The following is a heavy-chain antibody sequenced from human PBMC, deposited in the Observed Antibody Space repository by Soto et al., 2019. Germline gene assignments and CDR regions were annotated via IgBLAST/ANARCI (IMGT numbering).Heavy chain of an antibody. CDR1: GGSISSSSYY. Sequence: SETLSLTCTVSGGSISSSSYYWGWIRQPPGKGLEWIGSIYYSGSTYYNPSLKSRVTISVDTSKNQFSLKLSSVTAADTAVYYCARPSRAVAGTYYYAGMGVWGKGTKVTVAS. CDR2: IYYSGST. V-gene: IGHV4-39*01. CDR3: ARPSRAVAGTYYYAGMGV. D-gene: IGHD6-19*01. J-gene: IGHJ6*04.